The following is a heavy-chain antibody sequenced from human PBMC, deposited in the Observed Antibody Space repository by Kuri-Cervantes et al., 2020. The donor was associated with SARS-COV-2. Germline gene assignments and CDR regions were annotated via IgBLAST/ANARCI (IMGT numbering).Heavy chain of an antibody. CDR2: IYYSGST. CDR3: ARQMMSSITIFGVVITRNWFDP. Sequence: GSLRLSCTVSGGSISSSSYYWGWIRQPPGKGLEWIGSIYYSGSTYYNPSLKSRVAISVDTSKNQFSLKLSSVTAADTAVYYCARQMMSSITIFGVVITRNWFDPWGQGTLVTVSS. CDR1: GGSISSSSYY. J-gene: IGHJ5*02. D-gene: IGHD3-3*01. V-gene: IGHV4-39*01.